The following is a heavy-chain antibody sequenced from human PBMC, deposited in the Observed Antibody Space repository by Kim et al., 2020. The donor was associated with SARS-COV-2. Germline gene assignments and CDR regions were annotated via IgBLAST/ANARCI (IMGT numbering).Heavy chain of an antibody. CDR2: IIPIFGTA. Sequence: SVKVSCKASGGTFSSYAISWVRQAPGQGLEWMGGIIPIFGTANYAQKFQGRVTITADESTSTAYMELSSLRSEDTAVYYCARRDGSYYYYYYYGMDVWGQGTTVTVSS. D-gene: IGHD1-26*01. CDR3: ARRDGSYYYYYYYGMDV. J-gene: IGHJ6*02. CDR1: GGTFSSYA. V-gene: IGHV1-69*13.